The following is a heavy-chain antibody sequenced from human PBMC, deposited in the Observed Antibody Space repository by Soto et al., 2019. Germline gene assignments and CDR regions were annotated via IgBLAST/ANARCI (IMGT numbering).Heavy chain of an antibody. V-gene: IGHV5-51*01. J-gene: IGHJ6*02. CDR3: ARYSNSYRSNYFRGMDV. CDR2: IYPGDSDT. Sequence: GESLKISCKASGYSFTTDWIGWVRQMPGKGLEWMGIIYPGDSDTRYSPSFQGQVTISADKSISTAYLQWSSLKASDTAMYYCARYSNSYRSNYFRGMDVWGQGTTVTVSS. CDR1: GYSFTTDW. D-gene: IGHD5-18*01.